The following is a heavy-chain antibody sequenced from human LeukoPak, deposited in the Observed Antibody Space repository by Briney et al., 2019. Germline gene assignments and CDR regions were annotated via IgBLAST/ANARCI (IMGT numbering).Heavy chain of an antibody. V-gene: IGHV3-33*01. D-gene: IGHD3-22*01. CDR3: ARDLGKRDYDSSGYYFDY. CDR2: IWYDGSNK. J-gene: IGHJ4*02. Sequence: GGSLRLSCAASGFTFSSYGMHWVRQAPGKGLEWVAVIWYDGSNKYYADSVKGRFTISRDNSKNTLYLQMNSLRAEDTAVYYCARDLGKRDYDSSGYYFDYWGQGTLVTVSS. CDR1: GFTFSSYG.